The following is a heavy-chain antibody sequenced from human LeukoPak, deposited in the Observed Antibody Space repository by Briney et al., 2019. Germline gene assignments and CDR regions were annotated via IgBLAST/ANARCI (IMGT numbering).Heavy chain of an antibody. Sequence: SETLSLICTVSGGSIGSGSSYWTWIRQPAGKRLEWVGCIYTSGSTNYNPSLKSRVTISVDTSKNQFSLKLSSVTAADTAVYYCAREDYSGYDCYFDYWGQGTLVTVSS. CDR3: AREDYSGYDCYFDY. V-gene: IGHV4-61*02. J-gene: IGHJ4*02. CDR1: GGSIGSGSSY. D-gene: IGHD5-12*01. CDR2: IYTSGST.